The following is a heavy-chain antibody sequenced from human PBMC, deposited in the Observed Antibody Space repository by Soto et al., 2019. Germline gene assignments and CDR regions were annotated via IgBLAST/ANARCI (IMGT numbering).Heavy chain of an antibody. D-gene: IGHD3-9*01. CDR3: ASLADVAYYDILTGHIDY. V-gene: IGHV4-39*01. CDR2: IYYSGST. Sequence: PSETLSLTCTVSGGSISSSSYYWGWIRQPPGKGLEWIGSIYYSGSTYYNPSLKSRVTISVDTSKNQFSLKLSSVTAADTAVYYCASLADVAYYDILTGHIDYWGQGTRSPSPQ. J-gene: IGHJ4*02. CDR1: GGSISSSSYY.